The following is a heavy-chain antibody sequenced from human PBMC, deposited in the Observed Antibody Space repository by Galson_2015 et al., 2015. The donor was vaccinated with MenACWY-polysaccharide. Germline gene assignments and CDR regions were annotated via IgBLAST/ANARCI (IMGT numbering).Heavy chain of an antibody. CDR1: GFIFSYYN. CDR2: ISSSSSTI. D-gene: IGHD5-12*01. Sequence: SLRLSCAASGFIFSYYNMDWVRQAPGKGLEWVSYISSSSSTIYYAESVKGRFTISRDNANNSLYLQMNSLRDEDTAVYYCARDNMVAGAVDIWGQGTMVTVSS. CDR3: ARDNMVAGAVDI. J-gene: IGHJ3*02. V-gene: IGHV3-48*02.